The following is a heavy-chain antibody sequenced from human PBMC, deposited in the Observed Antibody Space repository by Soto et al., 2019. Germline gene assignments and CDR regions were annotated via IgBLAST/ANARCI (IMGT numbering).Heavy chain of an antibody. D-gene: IGHD2-2*01. Sequence: SETLSLTCAVYGGSFSGYYWSWIRQPPGKGLEWIGEINHSGSTNYNPSLKSRVTISVDTSKNQFSLKLSSVTAADTAVYYCARNNCSSTSCYYDYYYMDVWGKGTTVTVSS. CDR3: ARNNCSSTSCYYDYYYMDV. V-gene: IGHV4-34*01. J-gene: IGHJ6*03. CDR2: INHSGST. CDR1: GGSFSGYY.